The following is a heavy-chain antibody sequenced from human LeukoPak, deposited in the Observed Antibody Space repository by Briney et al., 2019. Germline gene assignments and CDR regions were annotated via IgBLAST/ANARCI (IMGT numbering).Heavy chain of an antibody. D-gene: IGHD5-24*01. Sequence: GGSLRLSCATSGFTFSDYNMNWVRQVPGKGLEWVSVIYSGGSTYYADSVKGRFTISRDNSKNTLYLQMNSLRAEDTAVYYCARGSRDGYARAFDIWGQGTMVTVSS. J-gene: IGHJ3*02. CDR1: GFTFSDYN. V-gene: IGHV3-53*01. CDR2: IYSGGST. CDR3: ARGSRDGYARAFDI.